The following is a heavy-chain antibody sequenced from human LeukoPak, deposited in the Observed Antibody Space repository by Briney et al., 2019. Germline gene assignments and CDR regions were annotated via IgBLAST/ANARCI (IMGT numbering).Heavy chain of an antibody. CDR1: GFTFSSYW. V-gene: IGHV3-74*01. D-gene: IGHD3-22*01. J-gene: IGHJ4*02. Sequence: GGSLRLSCAASGFTFSSYWMHWVRQAPGKGLVWVSRINSDGSSTSYADSVKGRFTISRDNAKNTLYLQMNSLRAEDTAVYYCARDRGDYYVSSPLDYWGQGTLVTVSS. CDR3: ARDRGDYYVSSPLDY. CDR2: INSDGSST.